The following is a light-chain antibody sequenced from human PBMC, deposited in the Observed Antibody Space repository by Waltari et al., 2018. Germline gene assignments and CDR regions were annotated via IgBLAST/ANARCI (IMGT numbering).Light chain of an antibody. CDR3: QQYNSYPT. J-gene: IGKJ4*01. V-gene: IGKV1-5*03. CDR1: QGISSW. CDR2: KAS. Sequence: DIQMTQSPSTLSASVVDRVTITCRASQGISSWLAWYQQKPGKAPKLLIYKASSLESGVPSRFSGSGSGTEFTLTISSLQPDDFATYYCQQYNSYPTFGGGTKVEIK.